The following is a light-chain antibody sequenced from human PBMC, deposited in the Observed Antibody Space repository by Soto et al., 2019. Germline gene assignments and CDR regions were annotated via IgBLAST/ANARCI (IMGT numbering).Light chain of an antibody. V-gene: IGKV1-12*01. CDR1: QGIRSW. Sequence: DIQMTQSPSSVSASIGDRVTITCRASQGIRSWLAWYQQKPGKAPELLIYEASILRSGVPSRFSASGSGTDFILTISSLQPEDFATYYCKQANSFPITFGGGTKVEIK. CDR3: KQANSFPIT. CDR2: EAS. J-gene: IGKJ4*01.